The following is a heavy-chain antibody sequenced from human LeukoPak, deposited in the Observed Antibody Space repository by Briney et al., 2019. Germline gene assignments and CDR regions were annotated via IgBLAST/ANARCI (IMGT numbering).Heavy chain of an antibody. Sequence: PSETLSLTCTVSGGSVSSYYWSWIRQPPGKGLEWIGYIYYSGSTNYNPSLKSRVTISVDTSKNQFSLKLSSVTAADTAVYYCAGGDSSGWYRKSVPAYWGQGILVTVSS. CDR1: GGSVSSYY. D-gene: IGHD6-19*01. CDR3: AGGDSSGWYRKSVPAY. CDR2: IYYSGST. V-gene: IGHV4-59*02. J-gene: IGHJ4*02.